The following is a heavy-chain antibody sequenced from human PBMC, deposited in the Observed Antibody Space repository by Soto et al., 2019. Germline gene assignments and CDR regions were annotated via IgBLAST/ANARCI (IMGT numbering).Heavy chain of an antibody. V-gene: IGHV1-2*02. CDR1: GGTFSSYA. D-gene: IGHD4-17*01. J-gene: IGHJ4*02. Sequence: ASVKVSCKASGGTFSSYAISWVRQAPGQGLEWMGWINPNSGATNYAQKFQGRVTMTRDASIRTAYMELSRLTSDDTALYYCAKDGQYGDYGYYFDYWGQGTLVTVSS. CDR2: INPNSGAT. CDR3: AKDGQYGDYGYYFDY.